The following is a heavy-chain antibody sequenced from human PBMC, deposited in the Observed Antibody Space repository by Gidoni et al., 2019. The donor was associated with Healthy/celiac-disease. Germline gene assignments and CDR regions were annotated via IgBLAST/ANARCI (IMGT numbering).Heavy chain of an antibody. CDR3: ASGYVLRYFDWSLPDKH. CDR2: INAGNGNT. Sequence: QVQLVQSGAEVKKPGASGKVSSKLSGSTSPSYAMHWVRQAPGQRLEWMGWINAGNGNTKYSQKFQGRVTITRDTFASTAYMELSSLRSEDTAVYYCASGYVLRYFDWSLPDKHWGQGTTVTVSS. CDR1: GSTSPSYA. J-gene: IGHJ6*02. V-gene: IGHV1-3*01. D-gene: IGHD3-9*01.